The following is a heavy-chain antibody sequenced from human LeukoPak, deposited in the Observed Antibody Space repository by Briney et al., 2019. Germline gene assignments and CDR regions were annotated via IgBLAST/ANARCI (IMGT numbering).Heavy chain of an antibody. CDR2: IYYSGST. V-gene: IGHV4-30-4*01. CDR1: GGSISSGDYY. CDR3: ARDLSWNYGMDV. J-gene: IGHJ6*02. Sequence: SETLCLTCTVSGGSISSGDYYWSWIRQPPGKGLGWIGYIYYSGSTYYNPSLKSRVTISVDTSKNQFSLRLSSVTAADTAVYYCARDLSWNYGMDVWGQGTTVTVSS. D-gene: IGHD1-1*01.